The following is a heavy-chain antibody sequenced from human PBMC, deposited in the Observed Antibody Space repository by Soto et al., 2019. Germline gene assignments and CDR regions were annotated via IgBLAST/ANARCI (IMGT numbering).Heavy chain of an antibody. D-gene: IGHD1-26*01. CDR1: GFTVSGNY. J-gene: IGHJ6*02. CDR2: IYSNGNT. CDR3: ARDLVGAPWGMDV. Sequence: TGGSLRLSCAASGFTVSGNYLSWVRQAPGKGLEWVSVIYSNGNTYYADSVKGRFAISRDNSENTVYLQMINLRGDDTAVYYCARDLVGAPWGMDVWGQGTTVTVSS. V-gene: IGHV3-66*01.